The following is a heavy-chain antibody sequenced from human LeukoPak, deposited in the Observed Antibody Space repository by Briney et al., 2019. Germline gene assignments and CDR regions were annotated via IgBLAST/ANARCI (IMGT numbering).Heavy chain of an antibody. CDR3: AKLPLRYFDWLLSGKYYFDY. J-gene: IGHJ4*02. D-gene: IGHD3-9*01. V-gene: IGHV3-23*01. CDR2: ISGSGGST. CDR1: GFTFSSYA. Sequence: PGGSLRLSCAASGFTFSSYAMSWVRQAPGKGLEWVSAISGSGGSTYYADSVKGRFTISRDNSKNTLYLQMNSLRAEDTAVYYCAKLPLRYFDWLLSGKYYFDYWGQGTLVTVSS.